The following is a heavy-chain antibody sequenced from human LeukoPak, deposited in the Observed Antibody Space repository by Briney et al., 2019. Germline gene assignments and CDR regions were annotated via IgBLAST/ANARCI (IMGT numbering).Heavy chain of an antibody. CDR1: GYSFTSYW. CDR3: ARRTSRDGYNYDY. V-gene: IGHV5-51*01. Sequence: GESLKISCKGSGYSFTSYWIGWVRQMPGKGLEWMGVIYPGDSDTTYSPSFQGQVSISADKSISTAYLQWSSLKASDTAMYYCARRTSRDGYNYDYWGQGTLVTVSS. CDR2: IYPGDSDT. J-gene: IGHJ4*02. D-gene: IGHD5-24*01.